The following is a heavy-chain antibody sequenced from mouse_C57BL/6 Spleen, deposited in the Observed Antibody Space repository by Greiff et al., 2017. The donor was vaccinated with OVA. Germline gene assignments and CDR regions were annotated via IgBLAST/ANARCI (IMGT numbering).Heavy chain of an antibody. CDR1: GYTFTDYY. Sequence: VQLKESGPVLVKPGASVKMSCKASGYTFTDYYMNWVKQSHGKSLEWIGVINPYNGGTSYNQKFKGKATLTVDKYSSTAYMELNSLTSEDSAVFYCAREGDYYGRRDYFDYWGQGTTLTVSS. V-gene: IGHV1-19*01. CDR3: AREGDYYGRRDYFDY. D-gene: IGHD1-1*01. J-gene: IGHJ2*01. CDR2: INPYNGGT.